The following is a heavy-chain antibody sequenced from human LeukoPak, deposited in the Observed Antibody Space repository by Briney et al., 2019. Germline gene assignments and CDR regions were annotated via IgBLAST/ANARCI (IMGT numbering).Heavy chain of an antibody. CDR1: GGSISSYY. J-gene: IGHJ6*04. D-gene: IGHD3-10*01. CDR3: ARDAGYYGSGSLDV. V-gene: IGHV4-59*01. CDR2: IYYSGST. Sequence: SETPSLTCTVSGGSISSYYWSWIRQPPGKGLEWIGYIYYSGSTNYNPSLKSRVTISVDTSKNQFSLKLSSVTAADTAVYYCARDAGYYGSGSLDVWGKGTTVTVSS.